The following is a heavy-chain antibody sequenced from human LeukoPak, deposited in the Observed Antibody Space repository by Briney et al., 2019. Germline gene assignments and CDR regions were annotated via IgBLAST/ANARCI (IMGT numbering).Heavy chain of an antibody. Sequence: PGGSLRLSCAASVFTFRSYAISWVRQAPGKGLEWVSAICGSDERTTYADPVKGRFTTSRDASRNKLYLQMDSLRADDTAVYYCAKWGVEVILTGPECWGQGTLVAVSS. CDR1: VFTFRSYA. D-gene: IGHD2-21*01. J-gene: IGHJ4*02. CDR3: AKWGVEVILTGPEC. CDR2: ICGSDERT. V-gene: IGHV3-23*01.